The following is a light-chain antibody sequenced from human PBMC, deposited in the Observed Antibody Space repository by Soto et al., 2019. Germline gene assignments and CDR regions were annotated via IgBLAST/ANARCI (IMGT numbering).Light chain of an antibody. CDR2: AAS. V-gene: IGKV1-8*01. J-gene: IGKJ3*01. CDR3: QQYYSYPFT. Sequence: AIRMTQSPSSFSASTGDRVTITCRASQGISSYFAWYQQKPGKAPKLLIYAASTLQSGVPSRFSGSGSGTDLTLTIRCLQSEDFATYYCQQYYSYPFTFGPGTKVDIK. CDR1: QGISSY.